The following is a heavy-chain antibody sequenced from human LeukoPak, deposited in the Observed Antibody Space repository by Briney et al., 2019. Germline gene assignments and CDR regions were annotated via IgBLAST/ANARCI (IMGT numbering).Heavy chain of an antibody. V-gene: IGHV4-31*03. D-gene: IGHD2-21*02. Sequence: SQTLSLTCTVSGGSISSGGYYWSWIRQHPGKGLEWIGYIYYSGSTYYNPSLKSRVTISVDTSKNQFSLKLSSVTAADTAVYYCARVHHERLRLDVWGQGTTVTVSS. CDR2: IYYSGST. J-gene: IGHJ6*02. CDR3: ARVHHERLRLDV. CDR1: GGSISSGGYY.